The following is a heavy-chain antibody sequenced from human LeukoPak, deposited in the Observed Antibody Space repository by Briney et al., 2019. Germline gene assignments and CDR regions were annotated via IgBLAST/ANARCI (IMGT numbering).Heavy chain of an antibody. CDR1: GFIFSNYE. CDR3: ARSDEITVADSYYYYAMDV. D-gene: IGHD6-19*01. CDR2: ISSSGSTI. J-gene: IGHJ6*04. Sequence: GGSLRLSCVASGFIFSNYEMNWVRQAPGKGLEWLSYISSSGSTIYYADCVRGRFTISRDNAKKSLYLQMNSLRAEDTAVYFCARSDEITVADSYYYYAMDVWGKGTTVTVSS. V-gene: IGHV3-48*03.